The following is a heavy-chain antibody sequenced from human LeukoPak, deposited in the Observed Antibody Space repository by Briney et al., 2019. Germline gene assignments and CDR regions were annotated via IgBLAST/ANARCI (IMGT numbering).Heavy chain of an antibody. Sequence: PGGSLRLSCAASGFTFSSYSMNWVRQAPGKGLEWVSSISSSSSYIYYADSVKGRFTISRDNAKNSLYLQMNSLRAEDTAVYYCARAMWAPYGDYVFQFDAFDIWGQGTVVTVSS. D-gene: IGHD4-17*01. CDR3: ARAMWAPYGDYVFQFDAFDI. V-gene: IGHV3-21*01. J-gene: IGHJ3*02. CDR2: ISSSSSYI. CDR1: GFTFSSYS.